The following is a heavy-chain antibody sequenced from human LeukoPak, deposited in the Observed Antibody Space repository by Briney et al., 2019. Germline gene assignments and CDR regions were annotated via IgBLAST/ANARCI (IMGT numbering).Heavy chain of an antibody. CDR2: IYHTGST. CDR1: GYSFTSGHY. Sequence: SETLSLTCSDSGYSFTSGHYWGWIRQPPGKGLEWIGNIYHTGSTHYNPSPKSRVTISVDTSKNQFSLKLSSVTAADTAVYYCARYCSSTSCILRGFDYWGQGTLVTVSS. D-gene: IGHD2-2*01. J-gene: IGHJ4*02. V-gene: IGHV4-38-2*01. CDR3: ARYCSSTSCILRGFDY.